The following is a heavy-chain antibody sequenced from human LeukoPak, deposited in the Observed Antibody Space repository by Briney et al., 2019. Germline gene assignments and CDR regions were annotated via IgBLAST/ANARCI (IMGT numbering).Heavy chain of an antibody. D-gene: IGHD1-20*01. CDR1: GFTFSDYA. Sequence: TGGSLRLSCAASGFTFSDYAMNWVRQAPGKGLEWVSTISGGGGSTYYADSVRGRFTISRDNSKNTLYLQMNSLRAEDTAVYYCAKAASGNWNDVSDYWGQGTLVTVSS. V-gene: IGHV3-23*01. CDR2: ISGGGGST. CDR3: AKAASGNWNDVSDY. J-gene: IGHJ4*02.